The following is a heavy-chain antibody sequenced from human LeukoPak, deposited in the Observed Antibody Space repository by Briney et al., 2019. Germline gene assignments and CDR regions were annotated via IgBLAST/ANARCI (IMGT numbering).Heavy chain of an antibody. Sequence: GGSLILSCAASGFTFSSHWMNWVRQAPGKGLEWVANIKQDGSEKYCVDSVKGRFTISRDNAKKSLYLQMNSLRAEDTAVYYCAGSRVPGAVDIWGQGTMVTVSS. CDR1: GFTFSSHW. CDR3: AGSRVPGAVDI. V-gene: IGHV3-7*05. CDR2: IKQDGSEK. J-gene: IGHJ3*02. D-gene: IGHD2-15*01.